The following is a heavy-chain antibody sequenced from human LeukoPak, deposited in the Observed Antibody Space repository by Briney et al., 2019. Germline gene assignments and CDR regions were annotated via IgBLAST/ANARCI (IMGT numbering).Heavy chain of an antibody. D-gene: IGHD3-10*01. CDR3: AKERYDGSGAAYDN. CDR2: INQDGSEK. J-gene: IGHJ4*02. CDR1: GFTFSSYW. Sequence: GGSLRLSCAASGFTFSSYWMSWVRQAPGKGLEWVANINQDGSEKYYVDSVKGRFTISRDNAKNSLYLQMNSLRAEDTALYYCAKERYDGSGAAYDNWGQGTLVTVSS. V-gene: IGHV3-7*03.